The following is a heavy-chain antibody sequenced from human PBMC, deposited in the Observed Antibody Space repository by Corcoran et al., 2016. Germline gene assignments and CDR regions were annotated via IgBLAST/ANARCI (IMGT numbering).Heavy chain of an antibody. CDR3: ARDATMIVVAEYYFDY. CDR1: GFTFSSYW. V-gene: IGHV3-7*01. D-gene: IGHD3-22*01. Sequence: EVQLVESGGGLVQPGGSLRLSCAASGFTFSSYWMSWVRQAPGKGLEWVANIKQEGSEKYYVDSVKGRFTISRDNAKNSLYLQMNSLRAEDTAVYYCARDATMIVVAEYYFDYWGQGTLVTVSS. J-gene: IGHJ4*02. CDR2: IKQEGSEK.